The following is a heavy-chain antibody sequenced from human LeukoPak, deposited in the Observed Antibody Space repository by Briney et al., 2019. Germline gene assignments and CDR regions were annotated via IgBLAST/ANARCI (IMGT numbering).Heavy chain of an antibody. CDR3: ARRRGALDY. V-gene: IGHV4-59*08. J-gene: IGHJ4*02. Sequence: PSETLSLTCTVSRGSISGFYWSWIRQPPGKGLEWIGYVSDSGSTNYNSSLRSRVTISVDTSRNQFSLKLSSVTAADTAVYYCARRRGALDYWGQGTLVTVSS. D-gene: IGHD1-26*01. CDR1: RGSISGFY. CDR2: VSDSGST.